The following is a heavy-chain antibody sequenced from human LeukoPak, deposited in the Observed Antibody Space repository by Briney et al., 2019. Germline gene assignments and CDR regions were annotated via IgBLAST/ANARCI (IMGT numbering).Heavy chain of an antibody. Sequence: GGSLRLSCAASGFTFSSYEMNWVRQAPGKGLEWVSYISSSGSTIYYADSVKGRFTISRDNAKNSLYLQMNSLRAEDTAVYYCARESYDSTDSWGQGTLVTVS. CDR3: ARESYDSTDS. D-gene: IGHD3-22*01. CDR1: GFTFSSYE. CDR2: ISSSGSTI. V-gene: IGHV3-48*03. J-gene: IGHJ4*02.